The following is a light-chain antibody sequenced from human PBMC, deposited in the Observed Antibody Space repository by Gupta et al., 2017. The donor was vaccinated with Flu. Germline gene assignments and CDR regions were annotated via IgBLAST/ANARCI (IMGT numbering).Light chain of an antibody. CDR3: QQWDRSILEV. Sequence: SFELTQPPSVSVSPGQTANITCSGLPLGDKFCSWYQQRPGQSPVLVMFQHNKRRSGTPERVSASRSGETATPHTSGAQAMDDGDYYCQQWDRSILEVFGPGTKLTVL. V-gene: IGLV3-1*01. CDR2: QHN. CDR1: PLGDKF. J-gene: IGLJ2*01.